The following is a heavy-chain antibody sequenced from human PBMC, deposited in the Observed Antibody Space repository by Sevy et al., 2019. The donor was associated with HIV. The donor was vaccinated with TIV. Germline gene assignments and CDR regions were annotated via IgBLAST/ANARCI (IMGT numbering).Heavy chain of an antibody. D-gene: IGHD2-21*02. Sequence: GESLKISCTASGFTFGDYAMSWFRQAPGRGLEWVGFIRSETYGETTEYAASVKGRFTVSRDDSKSIVYLQMNSLKPEDTAVYYCTRRASRVYGDHLNLYWGQGTLVTVSS. CDR1: GFTFGDYA. CDR2: IRSETYGETT. V-gene: IGHV3-49*03. CDR3: TRRASRVYGDHLNLY. J-gene: IGHJ4*02.